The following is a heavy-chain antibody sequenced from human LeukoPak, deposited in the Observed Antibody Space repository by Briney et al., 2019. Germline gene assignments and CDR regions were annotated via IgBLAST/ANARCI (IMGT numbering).Heavy chain of an antibody. CDR3: ARDPRYYSSGWYNWFDP. D-gene: IGHD6-19*01. CDR1: GGSISSYY. CDR2: IYTSGST. Sequence: SETLSLTCTVSGGSISSYYRSWIRQPAGKGLEWIGRIYTSGSTNYNPSLKSQVTMSVDTSKNQFSLKLSSVTAADTAVYYCARDPRYYSSGWYNWFDPWGQGTLVTVSS. V-gene: IGHV4-4*07. J-gene: IGHJ5*02.